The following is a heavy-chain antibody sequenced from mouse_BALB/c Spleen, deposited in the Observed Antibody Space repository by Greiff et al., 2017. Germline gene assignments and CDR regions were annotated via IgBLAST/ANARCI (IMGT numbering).Heavy chain of an antibody. CDR2: INPSTGYT. CDR3: ARWRRYEYYYAMDY. V-gene: IGHV1-7*01. D-gene: IGHD2-14*01. Sequence: QVQLQQSGAELAKPGASVKMSCKASGYTFTSYWMHWVKQRPGQGLEWIGYINPSTGYTEYNQKFKDKATLTADKSSSTAYMQLSSLTSEDSAVYYCARWRRYEYYYAMDYWGQGTSVTVSS. CDR1: GYTFTSYW. J-gene: IGHJ4*01.